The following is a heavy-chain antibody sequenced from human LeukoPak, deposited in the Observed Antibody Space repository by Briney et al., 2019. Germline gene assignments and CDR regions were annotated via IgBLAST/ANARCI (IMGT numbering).Heavy chain of an antibody. CDR3: ARGRGSSSFRYYYYYMDV. Sequence: PSETLSLTCAVYGGSFSGYYWSWIRQPPGKGLEWIGEINHSGSTNYNPSLKSRVTISVDTSKNQFSLKLSSVTAADTAVYYCARGRGSSSFRYYYYYMDVWGKGTTVTVSS. V-gene: IGHV4-34*01. J-gene: IGHJ6*03. CDR2: INHSGST. CDR1: GGSFSGYY. D-gene: IGHD6-6*01.